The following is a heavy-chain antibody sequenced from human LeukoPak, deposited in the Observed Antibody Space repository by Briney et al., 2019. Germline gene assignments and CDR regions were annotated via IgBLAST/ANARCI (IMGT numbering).Heavy chain of an antibody. J-gene: IGHJ4*02. D-gene: IGHD3-22*01. CDR2: ISWNSGSI. V-gene: IGHV3-9*01. CDR1: GFTFDDYA. CDR3: ARGFQLTDELYYYGSSGHYWDY. Sequence: PGRSLRLSCAASGFTFDDYAMHWVRQAPGKGLEWVSGISWNSGSIGYADSVKGRFTISRDNAKNSLYLQMNSLRAEDTAVYYCARGFQLTDELYYYGSSGHYWDYWGQGTLVTVSS.